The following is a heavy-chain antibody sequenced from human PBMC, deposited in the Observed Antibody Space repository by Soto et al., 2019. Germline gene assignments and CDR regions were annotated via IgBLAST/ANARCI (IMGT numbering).Heavy chain of an antibody. CDR2: VYYSGNT. CDR1: GGSISPYY. V-gene: IGHV4-59*01. Sequence: SETLSITCTVSGGSISPYYWSWIRQPPGKGLEWIGYVYYSGNTNYNPSLESRVTISVDTSRNRFSLNLTSATAADTAVYYCARKEAAASYAHYSMDVWGRGTSVTVSS. J-gene: IGHJ6*03. CDR3: ARKEAAASYAHYSMDV. D-gene: IGHD6-13*01.